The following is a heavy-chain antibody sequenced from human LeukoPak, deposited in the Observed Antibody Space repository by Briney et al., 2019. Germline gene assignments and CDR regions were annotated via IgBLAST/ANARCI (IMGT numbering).Heavy chain of an antibody. Sequence: PGGSLRLSCATSGFSFDTYNFNWVRQASGKGLEWVGRIRSKTNNYATAYAESVKGRFTISRDDSKNTAYLQMNSLKTEDTAVYYCVVVVAAIPFGDYWGQGTLVTVSS. CDR3: VVVVAAIPFGDY. D-gene: IGHD2-15*01. CDR1: GFSFDTYN. J-gene: IGHJ4*02. V-gene: IGHV3-73*01. CDR2: IRSKTNNYAT.